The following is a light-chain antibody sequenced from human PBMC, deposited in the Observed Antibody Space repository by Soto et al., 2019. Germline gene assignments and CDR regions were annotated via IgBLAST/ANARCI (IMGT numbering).Light chain of an antibody. CDR3: SSYTSSGSLVV. CDR2: DVS. Sequence: QSVLSQPASVTGSPGQSITFSCTGTSSDVGSSNYVSWYQHHPGRAPKLVIYDVSDRPSGVSNRFSGSKSGNTASLTIYGLQAEDEADYYCSSYTSSGSLVVFGGGTKLTVL. CDR1: SSDVGSSNY. J-gene: IGLJ3*02. V-gene: IGLV2-14*03.